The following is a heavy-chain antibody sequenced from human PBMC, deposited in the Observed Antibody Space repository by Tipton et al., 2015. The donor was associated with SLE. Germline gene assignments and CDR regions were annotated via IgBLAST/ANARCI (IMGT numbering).Heavy chain of an antibody. J-gene: IGHJ4*02. D-gene: IGHD3-22*01. CDR2: INHSGST. V-gene: IGHV4-34*01. CDR1: GGSFSGYY. Sequence: TLSLTCAVYGGSFSGYYWSWIRQPPGKGLEWIGEINHSGSTNYNPSLKSRVTISVDTSKNQFSLKLSSVTAADTAVYYCARESGEWRGNYYSGGFDYWGQGTLVTVSS. CDR3: ARESGEWRGNYYSGGFDY.